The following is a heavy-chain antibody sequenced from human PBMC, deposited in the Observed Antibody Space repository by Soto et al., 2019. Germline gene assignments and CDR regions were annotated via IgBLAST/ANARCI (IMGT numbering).Heavy chain of an antibody. CDR2: IYPGDSDT. D-gene: IGHD3-16*01. Sequence: GEALKISCKGYGYRVNSYWIGWVRQMPGKGLEWIGMIYPGDSDTAYSPSFQGQVTISADKSINTAYLQWSSLKASDSATYYCARQGSNGAYVYFPMDVWGQGTTVTVSS. V-gene: IGHV5-51*01. J-gene: IGHJ6*02. CDR3: ARQGSNGAYVYFPMDV. CDR1: GYRVNSYW.